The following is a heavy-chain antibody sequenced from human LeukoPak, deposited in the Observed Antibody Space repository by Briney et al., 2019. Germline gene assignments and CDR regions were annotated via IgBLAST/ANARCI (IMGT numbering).Heavy chain of an antibody. Sequence: SETLSLTCTVSGGSISSYFWSWIRQPPGKGLEWIGYIYYSGSTNYNPSLKSRVTISVDTSKNQFSLKLSSVTAADTAVYYCARSGEWELRGSFDYCGQGALGTVSS. D-gene: IGHD1-26*01. CDR1: GGSISSYF. J-gene: IGHJ4*02. CDR3: ARSGEWELRGSFDY. CDR2: IYYSGST. V-gene: IGHV4-59*08.